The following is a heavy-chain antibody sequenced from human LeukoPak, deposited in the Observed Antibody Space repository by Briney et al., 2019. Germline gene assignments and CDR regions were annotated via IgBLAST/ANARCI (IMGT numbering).Heavy chain of an antibody. CDR3: ARGPRGGNWNEALDY. V-gene: IGHV5-51*01. CDR2: FFPGDSDT. Sequence: GESLKISCKASGYSFTTYWIGWVRQMPGKGLEWMVMFFPGDSDTRKSPSFQDQVTLSADKSLTTAYLQWRSLKASDTAVYYCARGPRGGNWNEALDYWGQGTLVTVSS. J-gene: IGHJ4*02. D-gene: IGHD1-1*01. CDR1: GYSFTTYW.